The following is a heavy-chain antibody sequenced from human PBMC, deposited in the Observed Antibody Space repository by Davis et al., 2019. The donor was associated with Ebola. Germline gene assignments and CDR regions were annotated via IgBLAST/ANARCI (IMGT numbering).Heavy chain of an antibody. Sequence: SVKVSCKASGGTFSSYAISWVRQAPGQGLEWMGRIIPILGIANYAQKFQGRITITADKSTSTAYMELSSLRSEDTAVYYCATDSGWYQVGLDYWGQGTLVTVSS. D-gene: IGHD6-19*01. CDR1: GGTFSSYA. CDR2: IIPILGIA. J-gene: IGHJ4*02. CDR3: ATDSGWYQVGLDY. V-gene: IGHV1-69*04.